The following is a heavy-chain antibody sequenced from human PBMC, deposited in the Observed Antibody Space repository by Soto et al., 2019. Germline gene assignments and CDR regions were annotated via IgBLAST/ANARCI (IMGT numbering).Heavy chain of an antibody. D-gene: IGHD3-10*02. CDR1: GFIFSNNG. V-gene: IGHV3-30*02. CDR2: MSYDGSDT. J-gene: IGHJ4*02. Sequence: GGSLSLSCLGSGFIFSNNGMHWVRQTPGKGLEWVAFMSYDGSDTFYADSVKGRSTISRDNSKNTLFLHMSNLRAEDTAMYYCTIVRVAESALDHWGQGTLVTVSS. CDR3: TIVRVAESALDH.